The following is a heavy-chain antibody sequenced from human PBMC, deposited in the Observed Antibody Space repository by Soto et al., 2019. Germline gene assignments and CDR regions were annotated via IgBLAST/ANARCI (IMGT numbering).Heavy chain of an antibody. CDR1: GGSMRNYF. Sequence: SETLSLTCTVSGGSMRNYFWTWIRQPPGKGLEWIGYIHYSGTASFFPSYNPSLRSRVTISEDTSKNQFSLKLLSVTTADTAVYFCAAGEASSRNLAPYYLDFWGQGTLVTVSS. D-gene: IGHD6-13*01. V-gene: IGHV4-59*01. J-gene: IGHJ4*02. CDR2: IHYSGTA. CDR3: AAGEASSRNLAPYYLDF.